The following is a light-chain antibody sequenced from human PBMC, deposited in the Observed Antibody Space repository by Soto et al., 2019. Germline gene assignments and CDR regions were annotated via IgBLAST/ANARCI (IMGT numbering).Light chain of an antibody. CDR3: QQYYSTPLT. J-gene: IGKJ4*01. Sequence: DIVMTQSPDSLAVSLGERATINCKCSQSVLYSSNNKNYLAWYQQKPGQPPKLLIYWASTRESGVPDRFSGRGSGTDFTLTISSLQDEDVAVYYCQQYYSTPLTFGGGTKVDIK. CDR2: WAS. V-gene: IGKV4-1*01. CDR1: QSVLYSSNNKNY.